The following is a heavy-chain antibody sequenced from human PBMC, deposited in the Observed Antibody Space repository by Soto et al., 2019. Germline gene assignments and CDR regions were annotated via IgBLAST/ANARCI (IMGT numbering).Heavy chain of an antibody. Sequence: GGSLRLSCAASGFTFSKFAMNWVRQAPGKGLEWVSAISNSFSDGNTHYADSVKGRFTVSRHNDKNTVFLEMNGLRADDTAVYYCAKVFSPEGGNYFDSWGQGTNVTVYS. CDR2: ISNSFSDGNT. CDR3: AKVFSPEGGNYFDS. CDR1: GFTFSKFA. J-gene: IGHJ4*02. V-gene: IGHV3-23*01.